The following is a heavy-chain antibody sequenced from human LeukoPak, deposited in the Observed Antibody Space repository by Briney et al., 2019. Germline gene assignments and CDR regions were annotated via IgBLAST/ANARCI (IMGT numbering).Heavy chain of an antibody. D-gene: IGHD3-22*01. CDR2: IRPNDGTT. Sequence: GGSLRLSCEASGFTFSNYGMNWVRQAPGKGLEWVSYIRPNDGTTHYADSVKGRLTISRDNSKNTLYLQMDSLRAEDTAIYYCAKGSSGGRPYYFDYWGQGTLVTVSS. CDR3: AKGSSGGRPYYFDY. CDR1: GFTFSNYG. V-gene: IGHV3-23*01. J-gene: IGHJ4*02.